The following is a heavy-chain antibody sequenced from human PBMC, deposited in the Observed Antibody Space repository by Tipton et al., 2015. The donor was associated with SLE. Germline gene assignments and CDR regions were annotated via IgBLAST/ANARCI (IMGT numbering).Heavy chain of an antibody. Sequence: LRLSCTLSGGSISSSSYYWGWIRQPPGKGLEWIGSIYYSGSIYYNPSLKSRVTISVDTSKNQFSLKLSSVTAADTAVYYCARHSSSWYKDWFDPWGQGTLVTVSS. CDR1: GGSISSSSYY. CDR2: IYYSGSI. J-gene: IGHJ5*02. V-gene: IGHV4-39*01. D-gene: IGHD6-13*01. CDR3: ARHSSSWYKDWFDP.